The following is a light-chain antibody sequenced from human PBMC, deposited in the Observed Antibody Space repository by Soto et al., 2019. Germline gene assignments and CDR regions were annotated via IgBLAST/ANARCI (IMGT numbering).Light chain of an antibody. V-gene: IGLV1-51*01. Sequence: QSALTQPPSVSAAPGQKVTISCSGSHSNIENNYVSWYQQFPGTAPKLLIYDNSKRPSGIPDRFSGSKSGTSATLGITGLQTGDEADYYCGTWDSSLSAGVFGGGTKLTVL. CDR2: DNS. CDR3: GTWDSSLSAGV. CDR1: HSNIENNY. J-gene: IGLJ3*02.